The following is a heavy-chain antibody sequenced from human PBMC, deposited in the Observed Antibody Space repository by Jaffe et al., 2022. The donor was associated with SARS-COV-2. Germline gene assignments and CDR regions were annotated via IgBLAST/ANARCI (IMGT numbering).Heavy chain of an antibody. J-gene: IGHJ5*01. CDR1: EFNFVIYA. CDR3: AKGDWFDS. V-gene: IGHV3-23*01. Sequence: EVQLLESGGGWVQPGGSLRLSCAASEFNFVIYAMSWVRQAPGKGLEWVSTLSGEGGTTYYDPYYAESVKGRFTISRDYSNNTLYLQMNSLRAEDTAVYYCAKGDWFDSWGQGTLVTVSS. CDR2: LSGEGGTTYYDP.